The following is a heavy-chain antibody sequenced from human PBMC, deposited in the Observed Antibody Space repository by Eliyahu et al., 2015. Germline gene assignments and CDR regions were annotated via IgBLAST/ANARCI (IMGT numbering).Heavy chain of an antibody. J-gene: IGHJ4*02. CDR3: ARDHVAATGD. CDR1: GXTFSSYT. CDR2: IIPILGIA. V-gene: IGHV1-69*08. D-gene: IGHD6-19*01. Sequence: QVQLVQSGAEVKKPGSSVXVSCKASGXTFSSYTIXWVRQAPGQGLXWMGRIIPILGIANYAQKFQGRVTITADKSTSTAYMELSSLRSEDTAVYYCARDHVAATGDWGQGTLVTVSS.